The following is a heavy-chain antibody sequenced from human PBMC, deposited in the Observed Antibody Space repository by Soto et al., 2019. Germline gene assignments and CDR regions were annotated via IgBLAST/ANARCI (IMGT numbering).Heavy chain of an antibody. CDR1: GGTFSSYT. V-gene: IGHV1-69*08. CDR2: IIPILGIA. CDR3: ARDRGGANDYIWGSYRHDAFDI. Sequence: QVQLVQSGAEVKKPGSSVKVSCKASGGTFSSYTISWVRQAPGQGLEWMGRIIPILGIANYAQKFQGRVTMTADKSTSTAYMELSSLRSEDTAVYYCARDRGGANDYIWGSYRHDAFDIWGQGTMVTVSS. J-gene: IGHJ3*02. D-gene: IGHD3-16*02.